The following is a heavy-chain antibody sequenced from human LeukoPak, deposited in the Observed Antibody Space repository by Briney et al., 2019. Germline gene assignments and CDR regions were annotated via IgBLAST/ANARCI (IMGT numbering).Heavy chain of an antibody. CDR3: AKAWDYYDSSGSTAY. Sequence: GGSLRLSCAASGFTVSSNYMNWVRQAPGKGLEWVAFIRYDGSNKYYADSVKGRFTISRDNSKNTLYLQMNSLRAEDTAVYYCAKAWDYYDSSGSTAYWGQETLVTVSS. V-gene: IGHV3-30*02. CDR2: IRYDGSNK. D-gene: IGHD3-22*01. J-gene: IGHJ4*02. CDR1: GFTVSSNY.